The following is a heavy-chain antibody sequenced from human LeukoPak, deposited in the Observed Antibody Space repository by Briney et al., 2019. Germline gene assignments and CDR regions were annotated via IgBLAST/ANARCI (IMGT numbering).Heavy chain of an antibody. D-gene: IGHD1-26*01. CDR2: INPNSGGT. J-gene: IGHJ3*02. CDR1: GYTFTGYY. V-gene: IGHV1-2*02. CDR3: AELSVGATNKDAFDI. Sequence: ASVKVSCRASGYTFTGYYMHWVRQAPGQGLEWMGWINPNSGGTNYAQKFQGRVTITADESTSTAYMELRSLRSDDTAVYYCAELSVGATNKDAFDIWGQGTMVTVSS.